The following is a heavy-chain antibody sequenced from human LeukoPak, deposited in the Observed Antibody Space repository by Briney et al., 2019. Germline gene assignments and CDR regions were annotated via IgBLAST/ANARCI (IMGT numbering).Heavy chain of an antibody. D-gene: IGHD2-2*01. Sequence: PSETLSLTCAVSGGSISSGTHYWNWIRQHPGQGLEWIGHIYNTGSAYYNPSLMSRVSISIDTSENQFSLKLSSVTAADTAVYYCASTHCASPSCYSYFYSGLDVWGQGTTVIVSS. CDR3: ASTHCASPSCYSYFYSGLDV. J-gene: IGHJ6*02. CDR1: GGSISSGTHY. CDR2: IYNTGSA. V-gene: IGHV4-31*11.